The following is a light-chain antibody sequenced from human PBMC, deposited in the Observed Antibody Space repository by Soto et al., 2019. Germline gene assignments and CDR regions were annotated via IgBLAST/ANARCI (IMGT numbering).Light chain of an antibody. CDR2: GAS. CDR1: QSVSSN. V-gene: IGKV3-15*01. Sequence: IAMTQSPATLSVSPGERATLSCRASQSVSSNLAWYQQKPGQAPRLLIYGASTRATGIPARFSGSGSVTEFTLTISSLQSEDFAVYYCQQYNSWPPVTFGGGTKVEIK. CDR3: QQYNSWPPVT. J-gene: IGKJ4*01.